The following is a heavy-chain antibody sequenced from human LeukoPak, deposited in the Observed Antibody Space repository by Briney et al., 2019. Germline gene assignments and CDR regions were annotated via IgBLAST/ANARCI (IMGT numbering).Heavy chain of an antibody. CDR2: ISGSGGGT. J-gene: IGHJ4*02. CDR1: GFTFSSYA. V-gene: IGHV3-23*01. CDR3: AKVGHSSSLDY. D-gene: IGHD6-13*01. Sequence: GGSLRLSCAASGFTFSSYAMSWVRQAPGKGLEWVSAISGSGGGTYYADSVKGRFTVSRDNSKNTLYLQMNSLRAEDTAVYYCAKVGHSSSLDYWGQGTLVTVSS.